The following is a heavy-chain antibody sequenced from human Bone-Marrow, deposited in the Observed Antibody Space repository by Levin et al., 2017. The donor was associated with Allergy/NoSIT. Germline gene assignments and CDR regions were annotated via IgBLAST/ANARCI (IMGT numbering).Heavy chain of an antibody. D-gene: IGHD3-10*01. Sequence: GASVKVSCKASGGTFSSYAISWVRQAPGQGLEWMGGIIPIFGTANYAQKFQGRVTITADKSTSTAYMELSSLRSEDTAVYYCAPNLEDAYYYGSGSYYNVNWFDPWGQGTLVTVSS. CDR3: APNLEDAYYYGSGSYYNVNWFDP. CDR1: GGTFSSYA. CDR2: IIPIFGTA. J-gene: IGHJ5*02. V-gene: IGHV1-69*06.